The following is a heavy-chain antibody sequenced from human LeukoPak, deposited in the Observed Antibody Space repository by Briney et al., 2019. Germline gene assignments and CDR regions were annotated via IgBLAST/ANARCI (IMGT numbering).Heavy chain of an antibody. J-gene: IGHJ4*02. CDR3: AKQLGYCSDGSCYFPY. Sequence: GGSLRLSCAASGFTFTNSAMSWVRQAPGKGLEWVSAISNNGGYTYYADSVQGRFTISRDNSKSTLCLQMNSLRAEDTAVYYCAKQLGYCSDGSCYFPYWGQGTLVTVSS. CDR2: ISNNGGYT. CDR1: GFTFTNSA. D-gene: IGHD2-15*01. V-gene: IGHV3-23*01.